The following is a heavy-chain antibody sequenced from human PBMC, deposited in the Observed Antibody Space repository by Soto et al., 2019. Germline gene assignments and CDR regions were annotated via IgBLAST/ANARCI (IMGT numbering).Heavy chain of an antibody. J-gene: IGHJ4*02. D-gene: IGHD3-22*01. CDR2: INPNSGGT. Sequence: ASVRVSSKAYRYTFPCFYMHWVRHAPVQGREWMGWINPNSGGTNYAQKFQDWVTMTRDTSSSTAYMELSRQRSDDTAVYYCARGGFTYYYDSSGYYAPFDYWGQGTLVTVSS. CDR1: RYTFPCFY. V-gene: IGHV1-2*04. CDR3: ARGGFTYYYDSSGYYAPFDY.